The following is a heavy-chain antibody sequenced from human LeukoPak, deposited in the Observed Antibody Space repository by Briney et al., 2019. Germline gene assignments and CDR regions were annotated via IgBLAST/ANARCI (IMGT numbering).Heavy chain of an antibody. Sequence: SETLSLTCAVSGGSISSSSYSWGWIRQPPGKGLEWIGSIYYSGTTYYNPSLKSRVTISVDTSKIQFSLKLSSVAATDTAVYFCARLRFDFWSGYTHPYFDYWGQGTLVTVSS. D-gene: IGHD3-3*01. CDR1: GGSISSSSYS. CDR2: IYYSGTT. J-gene: IGHJ4*02. V-gene: IGHV4-39*01. CDR3: ARLRFDFWSGYTHPYFDY.